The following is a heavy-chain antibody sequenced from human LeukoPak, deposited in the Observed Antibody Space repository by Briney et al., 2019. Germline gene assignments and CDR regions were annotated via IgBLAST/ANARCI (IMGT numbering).Heavy chain of an antibody. D-gene: IGHD2-2*01. J-gene: IGHJ5*02. CDR2: IYYSGST. CDR1: GGSISSGDYY. CDR3: AREGVVPAAEHWFDP. V-gene: IGHV4-30-4*01. Sequence: SQTLSLTCTVSGGSISSGDYYWSWIRQPPGKGLEWIGYIYYSGSTYYNPSLKSRVTISVDTSKNQFSLKLSSVTAADTAVYYCAREGVVPAAEHWFDPWGQGTLVTVSS.